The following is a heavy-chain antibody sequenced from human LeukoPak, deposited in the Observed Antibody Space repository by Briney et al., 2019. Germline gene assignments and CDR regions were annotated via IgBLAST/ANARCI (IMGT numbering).Heavy chain of an antibody. D-gene: IGHD3-22*01. CDR1: GFTFSDYY. J-gene: IGHJ4*02. V-gene: IGHV3-11*04. CDR3: ARDPGSYYYDSSGCCYHDY. Sequence: PGGSLRLSCAASGFTFSDYYMSWIRQAPGKGLEWVSYISSSGSTIYYADSVKGRFTISRDNAKNSLYLQMNSLRAEDTAVYYCARDPGSYYYDSSGCCYHDYWGQGTLVTVSS. CDR2: ISSSGSTI.